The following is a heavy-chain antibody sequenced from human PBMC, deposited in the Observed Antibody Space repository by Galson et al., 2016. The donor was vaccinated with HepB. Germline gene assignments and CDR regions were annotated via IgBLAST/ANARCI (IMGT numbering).Heavy chain of an antibody. V-gene: IGHV3-23*01. D-gene: IGHD2-8*02. Sequence: SLRLSCAASGFTFSSYAMSWVRQAPGKGLEWVSTISTSDGSTYYADSVKGRFTISRDNSKNTLYLQMNSLRSEDTAVYFCAKSRKSTGGASYNSWQRLGVLGLDAFDFWGQGTLVTVSS. CDR2: ISTSDGST. CDR1: GFTFSSYA. CDR3: AKSRKSTGGASYNSWQRLGVLGLDAFDF. J-gene: IGHJ4*02.